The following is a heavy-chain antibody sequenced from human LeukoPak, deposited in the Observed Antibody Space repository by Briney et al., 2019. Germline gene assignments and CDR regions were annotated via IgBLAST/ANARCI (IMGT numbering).Heavy chain of an antibody. J-gene: IGHJ6*02. Sequence: GGSLRLSCAASGYTFGTYAMTWVRQAPGKGLEWVSGISDSGAGTNYADSVKGRFTISRDNSKNTLFLQMNSLRAEDTAIYYYAKTIRLSGVTFYVMDVWGRGTTVTVSS. CDR2: ISDSGAGT. V-gene: IGHV3-23*01. D-gene: IGHD3-3*01. CDR1: GYTFGTYA. CDR3: AKTIRLSGVTFYVMDV.